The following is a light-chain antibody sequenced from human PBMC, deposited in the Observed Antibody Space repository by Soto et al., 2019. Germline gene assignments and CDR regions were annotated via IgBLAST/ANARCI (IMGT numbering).Light chain of an antibody. Sequence: QSALTQPASVSGSPGQSITISCTGTSSDVGGYNYVSWCQQHPGKAPKLMIYDVSNRPSGVSNRFSGSKSGNTASLTISGLQAEDEADYYCSSYTSSSTLVVFGGGTKLT. CDR1: SSDVGGYNY. CDR2: DVS. CDR3: SSYTSSSTLVV. V-gene: IGLV2-14*01. J-gene: IGLJ2*01.